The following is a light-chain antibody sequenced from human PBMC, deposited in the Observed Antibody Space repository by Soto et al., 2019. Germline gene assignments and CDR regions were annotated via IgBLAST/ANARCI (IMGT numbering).Light chain of an antibody. CDR1: QSVSSSY. CDR3: QQYDSLPVT. Sequence: ENVLTQSPGTLSLSPGERATLSCRASQSVSSSYLTWYPQKPGQAPRLLIYGASSRATDIPDRFSGSGSGTDFPLTISRLEPEDFAVYYCQQYDSLPVTFGQGTKLEIK. J-gene: IGKJ2*01. V-gene: IGKV3-20*01. CDR2: GAS.